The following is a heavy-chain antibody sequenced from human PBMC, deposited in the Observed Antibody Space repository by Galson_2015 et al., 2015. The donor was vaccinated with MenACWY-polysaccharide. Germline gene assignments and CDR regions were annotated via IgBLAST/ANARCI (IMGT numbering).Heavy chain of an antibody. Sequence: SLRLSCAASGFTFSWYWMSWVRQAPGKGLEWVANIKPDGSEKYYVDSVKGRFTIDRDNAKNSLYLRMNSLRVDDTAVYYCARPNCSISSCQTNHFDCWGQGTLVTVSS. CDR3: ARPNCSISSCQTNHFDC. D-gene: IGHD2-2*01. CDR1: GFTFSWYW. V-gene: IGHV3-7*01. CDR2: IKPDGSEK. J-gene: IGHJ4*02.